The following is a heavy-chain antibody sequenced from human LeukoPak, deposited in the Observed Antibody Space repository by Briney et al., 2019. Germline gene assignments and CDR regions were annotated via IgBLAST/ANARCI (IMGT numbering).Heavy chain of an antibody. V-gene: IGHV3-30-3*01. CDR3: ARGRGGNGFSHFDY. J-gene: IGHJ4*02. CDR1: GFTFSGFG. D-gene: IGHD4-23*01. Sequence: PGRSLGLSCAASGFTFSGFGMHWVRQAPGKGLEWVTFILNDGSTRYYADSVKGRFTISRDNSKNTLFLQMDSLRPEDTGVYYCARGRGGNGFSHFDYWGQGTLVTVSS. CDR2: ILNDGSTR.